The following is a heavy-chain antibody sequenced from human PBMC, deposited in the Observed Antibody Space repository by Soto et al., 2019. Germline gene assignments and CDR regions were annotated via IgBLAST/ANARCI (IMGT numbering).Heavy chain of an antibody. Sequence: PSETMCLTCTVAGGSISGYDWSWIRQPPGKGLEWIGYIYYSGSTNYNPSLKSRVTISVDTSKNQFFLKLSSVTAADTAVYYCARRGTGYDILTGYYWGNWFDPWGQGTLVTVSS. CDR2: IYYSGST. CDR3: ARRGTGYDILTGYYWGNWFDP. D-gene: IGHD3-9*01. CDR1: GGSISGYD. V-gene: IGHV4-59*08. J-gene: IGHJ5*02.